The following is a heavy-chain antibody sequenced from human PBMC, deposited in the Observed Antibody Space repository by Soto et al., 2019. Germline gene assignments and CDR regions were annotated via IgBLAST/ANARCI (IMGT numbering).Heavy chain of an antibody. CDR3: GRGRSGQIVVFY. CDR1: GYTFTGHY. J-gene: IGHJ4*02. CDR2: IGPEGGAT. V-gene: IGHV1-2*02. Sequence: ASVKVSCKASGYTFTGHYIHWVRQAPEQGPEWMGEIGPEGGATRYAQKFQGRVTMTRDTSITTVYMELKNLSPDDTAVYYCGRGRSGQIVVFYWGQGTPVTVSS. D-gene: IGHD1-26*01.